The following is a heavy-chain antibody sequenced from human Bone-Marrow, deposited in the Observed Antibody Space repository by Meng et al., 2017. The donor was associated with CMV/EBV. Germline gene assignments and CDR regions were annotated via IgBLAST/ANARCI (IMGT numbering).Heavy chain of an antibody. CDR3: ARDQVGPNRMTTVENYYYYYGMDV. J-gene: IGHJ6*02. V-gene: IGHV1-69*05. D-gene: IGHD4-11*01. CDR2: IIPIFGTA. Sequence: ISWVRQAPGQGLEWMGGIIPIFGTANYAQKFQGRVTITTDESTSTAYMELSSLRSEDTAVYYCARDQVGPNRMTTVENYYYYYGMDVWGQGTMVTVSS.